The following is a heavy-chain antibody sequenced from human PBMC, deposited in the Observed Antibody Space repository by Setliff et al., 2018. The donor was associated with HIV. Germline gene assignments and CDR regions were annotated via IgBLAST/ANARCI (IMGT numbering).Heavy chain of an antibody. J-gene: IGHJ4*02. D-gene: IGHD5-12*01. CDR1: GGSISSHY. Sequence: SETLSLTCTVSGGSISSHYWSWIRQPPGKGLECIGSIYYSGSTNYNPSLKSRVTISVDTSKNQFSLKLSSVTAEDTAVYYCARVVATSDYWGQGTLVTVSS. CDR2: IYYSGST. CDR3: ARVVATSDY. V-gene: IGHV4-59*11.